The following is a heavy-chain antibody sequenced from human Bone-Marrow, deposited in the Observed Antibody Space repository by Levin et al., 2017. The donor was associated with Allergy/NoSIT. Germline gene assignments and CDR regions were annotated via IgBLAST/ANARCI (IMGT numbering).Heavy chain of an antibody. J-gene: IGHJ6*02. CDR2: IDPSSGDT. D-gene: IGHD1-26*01. CDR3: ARDYSNNYYSSYYYYGMDV. V-gene: IGHV1-46*01. Sequence: GASVKVSCKSSGYTFTKYYIHWVRQAPGQGPEWVGVIDPSSGDTSYAQKFQGRVTMTSDTSSSTVHMDLTSLTSEDTAVYYCARDYSNNYYSSYYYYGMDVWGQGTTVTVSS. CDR1: GYTFTKYY.